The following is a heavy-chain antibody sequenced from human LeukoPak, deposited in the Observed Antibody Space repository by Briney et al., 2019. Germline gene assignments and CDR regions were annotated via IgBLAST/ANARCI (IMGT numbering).Heavy chain of an antibody. V-gene: IGHV4-59*12. CDR2: VYYSGST. Sequence: PSETLSLTCTVSGGSISSYYWSWIRQPPGKGLEWIGYVYYSGSTNYNPSLKSRVTISVDTSKNQFSLKPSSVTAADTAVYYCARGYSYGFDYWGQGTLVTVSS. D-gene: IGHD5-18*01. CDR3: ARGYSYGFDY. J-gene: IGHJ4*02. CDR1: GGSISSYY.